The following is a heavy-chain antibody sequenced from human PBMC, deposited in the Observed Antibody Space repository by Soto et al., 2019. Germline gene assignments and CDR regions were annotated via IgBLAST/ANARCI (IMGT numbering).Heavy chain of an antibody. CDR1: GGSISSGDYY. CDR2: IYYSGST. Sequence: PSETLSLTCTVSGGSISSGDYYWSWIRQPPGKGLEWIGYIYYSGSTYYNPSLKSRVTISVDTSKNQFSLELSSVTAADTAVYYCARSPFGAAAGHFDYWGQGTLVTVS. CDR3: ARSPFGAAAGHFDY. J-gene: IGHJ4*02. D-gene: IGHD6-13*01. V-gene: IGHV4-30-4*01.